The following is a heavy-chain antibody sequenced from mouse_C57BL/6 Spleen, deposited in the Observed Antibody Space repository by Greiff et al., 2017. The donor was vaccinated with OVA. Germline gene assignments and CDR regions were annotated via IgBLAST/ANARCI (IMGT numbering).Heavy chain of an antibody. V-gene: IGHV1-26*01. CDR1: GYTFTDYY. D-gene: IGHD1-1*01. CDR3: ARRGIYYYGSSYGNYAMDY. Sequence: EVQLQQSGPELVKPGASVKISCKASGYTFTDYYMNWVKQSHGKSLEWIGDINPNNGGTSYNQKFKGKATLTVDKSSSTAYMELRSLTSEDSAVYYCARRGIYYYGSSYGNYAMDYWGQGTSVTVSS. CDR2: INPNNGGT. J-gene: IGHJ4*01.